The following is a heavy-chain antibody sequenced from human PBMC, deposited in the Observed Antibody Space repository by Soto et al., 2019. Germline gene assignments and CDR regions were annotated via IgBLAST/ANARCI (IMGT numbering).Heavy chain of an antibody. V-gene: IGHV4-34*01. Sequence: QVQLQQWGAGLLKPSETLSLTSAVYGGSFTDYYWSWIRQPPGKGLEWIGEIIHIGGFDSNPSLDSRATISVDTTKNQFSLKLSSVTTADTALYYCARGRQRPSAAYKGHGYYGMDVWGQGTTVTVSS. J-gene: IGHJ6*02. CDR3: ARGRQRPSAAYKGHGYYGMDV. D-gene: IGHD2-2*01. CDR2: IIHIGGF. CDR1: GGSFTDYY.